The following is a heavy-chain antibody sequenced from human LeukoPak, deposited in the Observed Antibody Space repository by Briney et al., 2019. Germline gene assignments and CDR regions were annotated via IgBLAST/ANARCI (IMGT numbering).Heavy chain of an antibody. CDR1: GFRFDDYG. J-gene: IGHJ4*02. CDR2: INWNGGST. D-gene: IGHD6-19*01. Sequence: GGSLRLSCVASGFRFDDYGMSWVRQAPGKGPEWVSGINWNGGSTGYADSVKGRFTISRDNAKNSLYLRMNSLRAEDTALYYCARGGSTGWYSFDYWGQGTLVTGSS. V-gene: IGHV3-20*04. CDR3: ARGGSTGWYSFDY.